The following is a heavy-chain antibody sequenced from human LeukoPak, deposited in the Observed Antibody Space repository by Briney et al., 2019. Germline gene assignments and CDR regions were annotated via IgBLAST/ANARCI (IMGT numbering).Heavy chain of an antibody. CDR3: TKARSASSSSCYNY. J-gene: IGHJ4*02. CDR2: ISGSDTST. Sequence: GGSLRLSCAASGFTFSNYSMTWVRQAPGKGLEWVSSISGSDTSTYYADSVKGRFTISRDNSKNTLELQMDGLRAEDTAVYYCTKARSASSSSCYNYRGQGILVTVSS. D-gene: IGHD2-2*02. V-gene: IGHV3-23*01. CDR1: GFTFSNYS.